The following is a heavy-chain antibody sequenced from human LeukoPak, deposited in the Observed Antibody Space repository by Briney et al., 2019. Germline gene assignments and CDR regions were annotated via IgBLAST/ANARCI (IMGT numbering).Heavy chain of an antibody. CDR3: ARDYNFDY. J-gene: IGHJ4*02. V-gene: IGHV3-48*03. CDR1: GFTFSSYE. CDR2: ISSSGGAI. Sequence: GGSLRFSCAASGFTFSSYEMTWVRQAPGKGLEWISYISSSGGAIYYADSVKGRFTISRDNAKNSLYLQMNSLRAEDTAVYYCARDYNFDYWGQGTLVTVSS.